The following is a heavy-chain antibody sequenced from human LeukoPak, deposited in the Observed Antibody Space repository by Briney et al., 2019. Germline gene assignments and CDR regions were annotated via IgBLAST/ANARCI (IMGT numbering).Heavy chain of an antibody. CDR2: ITPIFGTA. Sequence: ASVKVSCKASGGTFRSNAISWVRQAPGQGLEWMGGITPIFGTANYAQKFQGRVTITAVESMSKAYMELSSLRSEDTAVYYCARGWLAETTVVTPYNYWGQGTLVTVSS. D-gene: IGHD4-23*01. V-gene: IGHV1-69*13. CDR1: GGTFRSNA. J-gene: IGHJ4*02. CDR3: ARGWLAETTVVTPYNY.